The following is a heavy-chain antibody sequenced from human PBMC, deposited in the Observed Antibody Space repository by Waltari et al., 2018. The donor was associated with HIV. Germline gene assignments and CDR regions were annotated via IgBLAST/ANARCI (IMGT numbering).Heavy chain of an antibody. CDR1: GGSITNYY. Sequence: QVHLQESGQGLVKPSETLSLTCTVSGGSITNYYWSWIRQPPGKGLEWVGYIHSSGRTNYNPSLKSRVTMSVATSKNQFSLNLSSVTTADTAVYYCARGGNGYAYGDYYYFGMDVWGQGTTVTVSS. J-gene: IGHJ6*02. CDR2: IHSSGRT. D-gene: IGHD5-18*01. CDR3: ARGGNGYAYGDYYYFGMDV. V-gene: IGHV4-59*01.